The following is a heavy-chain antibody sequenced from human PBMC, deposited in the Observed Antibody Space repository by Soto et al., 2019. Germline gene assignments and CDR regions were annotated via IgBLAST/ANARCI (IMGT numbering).Heavy chain of an antibody. J-gene: IGHJ4*02. CDR3: AKGGQQPWGYYFDY. Sequence: EVQLLESGGGLVQPGGSLRLSCAASGFTFSSYAMSWVRQAPGKGLEWVSAISGSGGSTYYADSVKGRFTISRDHSKNSLYLQMNSLRAEDTAVYYCAKGGQQPWGYYFDYWGQGTLVTVSS. V-gene: IGHV3-23*01. CDR1: GFTFSSYA. D-gene: IGHD6-13*01. CDR2: ISGSGGST.